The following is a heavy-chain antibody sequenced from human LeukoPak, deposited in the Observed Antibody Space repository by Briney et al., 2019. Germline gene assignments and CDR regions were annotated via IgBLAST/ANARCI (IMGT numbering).Heavy chain of an antibody. CDR2: ISGSGGST. V-gene: IGHV3-23*01. D-gene: IGHD3-22*01. Sequence: GGSLRLSCAASGFTFSSYTMNWVRQAPGKGLEWVSTISGSGGSTYSTDSVKGRFTISRDNSKNTLYLQMNSLRAEDTAVYYCARLGGSYFYDRSGYPDYWGQGTLVTVSS. J-gene: IGHJ4*02. CDR1: GFTFSSYT. CDR3: ARLGGSYFYDRSGYPDY.